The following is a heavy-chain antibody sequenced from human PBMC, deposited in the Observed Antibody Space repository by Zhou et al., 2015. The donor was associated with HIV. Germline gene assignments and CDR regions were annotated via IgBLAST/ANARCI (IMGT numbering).Heavy chain of an antibody. CDR3: ARGKEDFWSGYYLHRYYGMDV. Sequence: QVQLVQSGAEVKKPGASVKVSCKASGYTFTSYGISWVRQAPGQGLEWMGWISAYNGNTNYAQKLQGRVTMTTDTSTSTAYMELRSLRSDDTAVYYCARGKEDFWSGYYLHRYYGMDVWGQGTTVTVSS. V-gene: IGHV1-18*01. D-gene: IGHD3-3*01. J-gene: IGHJ6*02. CDR2: ISAYNGNT. CDR1: GYTFTSYG.